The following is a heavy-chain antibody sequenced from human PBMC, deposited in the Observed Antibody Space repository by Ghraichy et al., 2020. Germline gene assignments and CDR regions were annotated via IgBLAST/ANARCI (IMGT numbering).Heavy chain of an antibody. D-gene: IGHD5-12*01. CDR1: GGSIRSYY. J-gene: IGHJ4*02. CDR3: ARVKYSGYAEIDY. CDR2: IYYSGST. Sequence: SETLSLTCTVSGGSIRSYYWSWIRQPPGKGLEWIGYIYYSGSTNYNLSLKSRVTISVDTSKNQFSLKLSSVTAADTAVYYCARVKYSGYAEIDYWGQGTLVTVSS. V-gene: IGHV4-59*01.